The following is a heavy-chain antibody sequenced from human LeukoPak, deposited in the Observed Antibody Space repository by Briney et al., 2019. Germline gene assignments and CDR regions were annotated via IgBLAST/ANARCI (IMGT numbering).Heavy chain of an antibody. CDR3: AKNPPHNYDILTDFDY. CDR1: GFTFSSYA. CDR2: ISGSGGST. Sequence: GSLRLSCAASGFTFSSYAMSWVRQAPGKGLEWVSAISGSGGSTYYADSVKGRFTISRDNSKNTLYLQMNSLRAEDTAVYYCAKNPPHNYDILTDFDYWGQGTLVTVSS. J-gene: IGHJ4*02. V-gene: IGHV3-23*01. D-gene: IGHD3-9*01.